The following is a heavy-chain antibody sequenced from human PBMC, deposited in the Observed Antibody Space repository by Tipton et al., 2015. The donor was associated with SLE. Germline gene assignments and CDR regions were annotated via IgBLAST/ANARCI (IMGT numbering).Heavy chain of an antibody. J-gene: IGHJ5*02. CDR3: AKDGGRDYCSSSSCYFNWFDP. CDR1: GFTFADYG. CDR2: INSDGSST. D-gene: IGHD2-2*01. V-gene: IGHV3-74*01. Sequence: GSLRLSCPASGFTFADYGMAWVRQAPGKGLGWVSRINSDGSSTNYADTVKGRFTISKDNSKNTLYLQMNSLRAEDTAVYYCAKDGGRDYCSSSSCYFNWFDPWGQGTLSTVAS.